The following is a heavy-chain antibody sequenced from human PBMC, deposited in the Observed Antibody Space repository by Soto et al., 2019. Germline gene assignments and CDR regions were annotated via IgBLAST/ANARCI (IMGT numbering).Heavy chain of an antibody. CDR2: ISGSGGST. CDR3: FSLRITGTRWQHGFDY. J-gene: IGHJ4*01. D-gene: IGHD1-20*01. Sequence: AAVGVTIGVLVILLVSKKKRKGLEWVSAISGSGGSTYYADSVKGRFTISRDNSKNTLYLQMNSLRAEDTAVYFFFSLRITGTRWQHGFDYW. V-gene: IGHV3-23*01. CDR1: GVTIGVLV.